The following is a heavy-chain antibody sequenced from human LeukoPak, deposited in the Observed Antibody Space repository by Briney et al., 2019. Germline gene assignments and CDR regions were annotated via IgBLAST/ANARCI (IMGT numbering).Heavy chain of an antibody. J-gene: IGHJ6*03. D-gene: IGHD3-10*01. CDR2: IIPIFGTT. CDR1: GGTFSNYA. CDR3: ARPRFPYYRLSGADYQYMDV. Sequence: SVKVSCKASGGTFSNYAINWVRQAPGQGLEWMGGIIPIFGTTNHAQKFQGRVRITADKSTSTAYMELSSLRSEDTAVYYCARPRFPYYRLSGADYQYMDVWGKGTTVTVSS. V-gene: IGHV1-69*06.